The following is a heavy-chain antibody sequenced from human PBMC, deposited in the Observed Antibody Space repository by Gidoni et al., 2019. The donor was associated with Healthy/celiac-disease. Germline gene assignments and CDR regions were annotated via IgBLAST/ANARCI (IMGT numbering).Heavy chain of an antibody. V-gene: IGHV1-69*08. J-gene: IGHJ5*02. CDR1: GGTFSSYT. Sequence: QVQLVQSGAEVKKPGSSVKVSCKASGGTFSSYTTSWVRQAPGQGLEWMGRIIPILGIANYAQKFQGRVTITADKSTSTAYMELSSLRSEDTAVYYCAREGGVVVVAATPWWFDPWGQGTLVTVSS. CDR3: AREGGVVVVAATPWWFDP. CDR2: IIPILGIA. D-gene: IGHD2-15*01.